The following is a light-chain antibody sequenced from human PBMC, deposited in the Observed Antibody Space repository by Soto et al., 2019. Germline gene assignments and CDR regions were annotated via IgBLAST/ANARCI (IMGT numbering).Light chain of an antibody. CDR1: QSLGNF. CDR2: DVS. V-gene: IGKV3-15*01. J-gene: IGKJ4*01. CDR3: QQYIKGPLT. Sequence: EIVMTQSPATLSVSPGDRATLSCRASQSLGNFLAWYQQKPGQAPRLLIYDVSTRATGIPARFSGSGSGTEFTLTISSLQSEDFAVYYCQQYIKGPLTFGGGTKVEI.